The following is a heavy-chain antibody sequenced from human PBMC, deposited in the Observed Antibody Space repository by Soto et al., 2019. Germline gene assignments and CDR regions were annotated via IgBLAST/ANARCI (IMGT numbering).Heavy chain of an antibody. J-gene: IGHJ4*02. D-gene: IGHD3-10*01. CDR2: MNPNSGNT. CDR3: ARERRYYYGSGSYLAY. CDR1: GYTFTSYD. V-gene: IGHV1-8*01. Sequence: QVQLVQSGAEVKKPGASVKVSCKASGYTFTSYDINWVRQATGQGLEWMGWMNPNSGNTGYAQKFQGRVTMTRNTSISTAYMELSRLSSEDEGVYYCARERRYYYGSGSYLAYWGQGTLVTVSS.